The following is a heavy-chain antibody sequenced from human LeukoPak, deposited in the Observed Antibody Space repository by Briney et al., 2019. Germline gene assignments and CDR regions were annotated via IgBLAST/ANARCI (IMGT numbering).Heavy chain of an antibody. CDR3: AKDGEWDFAFDI. D-gene: IGHD1-26*01. CDR1: GFIFSDYW. J-gene: IGHJ3*02. V-gene: IGHV3-30*18. CDR2: ISYDGSNK. Sequence: WGSLRLSCAASGFIFSDYWMRWVRQAPGKGLEWVAVISYDGSNKYYADSMKGRFTISRDNSKNTLYLQMNSLRADDTAVYYCAKDGEWDFAFDIWGQGTMVTVSS.